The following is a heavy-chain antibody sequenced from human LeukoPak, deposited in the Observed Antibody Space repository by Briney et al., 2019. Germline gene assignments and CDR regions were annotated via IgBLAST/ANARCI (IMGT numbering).Heavy chain of an antibody. Sequence: GGSLRLSCAASGIAVSGNYMAWVRQAPGMGLEWVSVVFSGGNTYYADSVKGRLTISRDNSKNTLYLQMNSLRAEDTAVYYCARLGPNDLWSGYNYWGQGTLVTVSS. D-gene: IGHD3-3*01. V-gene: IGHV3-66*01. CDR3: ARLGPNDLWSGYNY. J-gene: IGHJ4*02. CDR1: GIAVSGNY. CDR2: VFSGGNT.